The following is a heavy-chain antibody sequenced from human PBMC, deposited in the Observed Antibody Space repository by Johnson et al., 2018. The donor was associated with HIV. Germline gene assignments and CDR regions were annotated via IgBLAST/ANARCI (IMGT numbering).Heavy chain of an antibody. D-gene: IGHD3-10*01. CDR1: GFTFRSYW. J-gene: IGHJ3*02. Sequence: MLLVESGGGLVQPGGSLRLSCAVSGFTFRSYWMTWVRQAPGKGLEWVTNIKQDGSEKYYVDSVKGRFTISRDNAKNSLYLQMNSLRAEDTAVYYCARRGLANAFDIWGQGTMVTVSS. CDR3: ARRGLANAFDI. V-gene: IGHV3-7*01. CDR2: IKQDGSEK.